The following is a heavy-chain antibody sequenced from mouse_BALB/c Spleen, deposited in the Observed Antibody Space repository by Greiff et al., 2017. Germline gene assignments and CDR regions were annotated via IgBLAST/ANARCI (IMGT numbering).Heavy chain of an antibody. CDR1: GFTFSSYG. CDR3: ARITTVYAMDY. CDR2: INSNGGST. J-gene: IGHJ4*01. V-gene: IGHV5-6-3*01. D-gene: IGHD1-1*01. Sequence: EVKLMESGGGLVQPGGSLKLSCAASGFTFSSYGMSWVRQTPDKRLELVATINSNGGSTYYPDSVKGRFTISRDNAKNTLYLQMSSLKSEDTAMYYCARITTVYAMDYWGQGTSVTVSS.